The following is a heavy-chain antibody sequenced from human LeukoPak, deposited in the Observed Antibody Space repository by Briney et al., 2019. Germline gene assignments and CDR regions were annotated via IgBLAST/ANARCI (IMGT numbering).Heavy chain of an antibody. V-gene: IGHV1-8*03. D-gene: IGHD1-7*01. J-gene: IGHJ3*02. Sequence: ASVKVSCKASGYTFTSYDINWVRQATGQGLEWMGWMNPNSGNTGYAQKFQGRVTITRNTSIGTAYMELSSLRSEDTAVYYCARAKTGGTTNAFDIWGQGTMVTVSS. CDR2: MNPNSGNT. CDR3: ARAKTGGTTNAFDI. CDR1: GYTFTSYD.